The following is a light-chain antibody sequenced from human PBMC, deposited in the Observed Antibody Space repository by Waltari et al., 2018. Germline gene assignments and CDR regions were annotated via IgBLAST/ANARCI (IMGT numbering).Light chain of an antibody. Sequence: QSALAQPASVSGSPGQSITISCTGTITDVGAYDYVSWYQQHPGKAPRLIIYDVNHRPSGLPDRFSGSKSGNTASLSISGLQAEDEADYYCNSFTTSFTFVFGTGTKVTVL. V-gene: IGLV2-14*03. J-gene: IGLJ1*01. CDR1: ITDVGAYDY. CDR3: NSFTTSFTFV. CDR2: DVN.